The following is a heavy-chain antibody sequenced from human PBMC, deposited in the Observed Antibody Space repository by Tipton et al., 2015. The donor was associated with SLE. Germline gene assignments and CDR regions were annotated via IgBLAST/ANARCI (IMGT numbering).Heavy chain of an antibody. CDR2: INHSGGT. CDR3: TNDDGDAFEV. Sequence: TLSLTCAVSDFPISNTYYWDRIRQPPGKGLEWIGEINHSGGTNYNPSLKSRVTISVDKNEVSLKVRFVTAADTAVYYCTNDDGDAFEVWGQGTMVTVSS. D-gene: IGHD1-1*01. V-gene: IGHV4-38-2*01. J-gene: IGHJ3*01. CDR1: DFPISNTYY.